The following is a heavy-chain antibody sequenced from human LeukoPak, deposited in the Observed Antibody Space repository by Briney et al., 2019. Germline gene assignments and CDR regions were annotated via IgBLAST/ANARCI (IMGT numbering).Heavy chain of an antibody. Sequence: KTSETLSLTCTVSGGSISSYYWSWIRQPPGKGLEWIGYIYYSGSTNYNPSLKSRVTISVDTSKNQFSLKLSSVTAADTAVYYCARYYEDAFDIWGQGTMVTVSS. J-gene: IGHJ3*02. D-gene: IGHD3-3*01. CDR3: ARYYEDAFDI. CDR2: IYYSGST. V-gene: IGHV4-59*08. CDR1: GGSISSYY.